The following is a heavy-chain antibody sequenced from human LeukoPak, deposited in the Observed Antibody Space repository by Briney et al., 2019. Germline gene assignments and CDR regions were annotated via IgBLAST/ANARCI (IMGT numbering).Heavy chain of an antibody. V-gene: IGHV4-38-2*02. J-gene: IGHJ4*02. D-gene: IGHD6-13*01. CDR3: ARDADSSSWYRIY. CDR1: GYSISSGYY. Sequence: SETLSLTCTVSGYSISSGYYWGWIRQPPGKGLEWIGSIYHSGSTYYNPSLKSRVTISVDTSKNQFSLKLSSVTAADTAVYYCARDADSSSWYRIYWGQGTLVTVSS. CDR2: IYHSGST.